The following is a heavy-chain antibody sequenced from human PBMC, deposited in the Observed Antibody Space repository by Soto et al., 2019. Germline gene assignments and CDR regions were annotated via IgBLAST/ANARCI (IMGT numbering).Heavy chain of an antibody. D-gene: IGHD2-15*01. CDR3: ARGYCSAGKCSPPGY. CDR2: SYYSGTA. J-gene: IGHJ4*02. Sequence: SETLSLTCSVSGDSISRSSYYWGWIRQPPGTGLEWIGNSYYSGTAYYNPSLKNRVAISVDTSKNQFSLKLNSVTGADTAVCLCARGYCSAGKCSPPGYWGEGTLLTVS. V-gene: IGHV4-39*01. CDR1: GDSISRSSYY.